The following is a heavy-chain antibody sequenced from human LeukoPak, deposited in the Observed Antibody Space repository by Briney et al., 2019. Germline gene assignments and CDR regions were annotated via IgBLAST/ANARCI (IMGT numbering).Heavy chain of an antibody. CDR2: IYSGGST. J-gene: IGHJ4*02. CDR1: GFTVSSNY. D-gene: IGHD3-10*01. V-gene: IGHV3-53*01. Sequence: GGSLRLSCAASGFTVSSNYMSWVRQAHGKGLEWVSVIYSGGSTYYADSVKGRFTISRDNSKNTLYLQMNSLRAEDTAVYYCTRDESFYGSGRYYWGQGTLVTVSS. CDR3: TRDESFYGSGRYY.